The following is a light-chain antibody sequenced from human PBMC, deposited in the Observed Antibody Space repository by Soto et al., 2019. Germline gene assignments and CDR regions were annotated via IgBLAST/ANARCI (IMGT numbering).Light chain of an antibody. J-gene: IGKJ1*01. CDR1: QSVFSS. V-gene: IGKV3-15*01. CDR3: QQCFWHWT. Sequence: EIVMTQSPDTLSVSPGERATLSCRASQSVFSSLAWYQQKPGQAPRLLIYGAATRATGIPARFSGSGSGTEFTLTISSLQSEDFATYYCQQCFWHWTFGQGTKVEIK. CDR2: GAA.